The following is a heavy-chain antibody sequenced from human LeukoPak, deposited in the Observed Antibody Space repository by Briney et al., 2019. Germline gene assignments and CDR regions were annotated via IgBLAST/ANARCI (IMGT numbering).Heavy chain of an antibody. D-gene: IGHD2-2*01. J-gene: IGHJ5*02. V-gene: IGHV3-23*01. Sequence: PGGSLRLSCAASGFTFSSYAMNWVRQAPGKGLEWVSGISGSGANTYYADSVKGRFIISRDNSKNTLYAQMNSLRAEDTAVYYCAKGVYCSTTSCYGRWFDPWGQGTLVTVSS. CDR2: ISGSGANT. CDR3: AKGVYCSTTSCYGRWFDP. CDR1: GFTFSSYA.